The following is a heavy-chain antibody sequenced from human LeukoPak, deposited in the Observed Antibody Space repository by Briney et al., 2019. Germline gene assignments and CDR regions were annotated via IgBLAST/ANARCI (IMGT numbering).Heavy chain of an antibody. CDR2: IYPGDSDT. CDR3: ARQDIVMLVDATCHYYFDY. Sequence: GESLKISCKGSEYSFTKYWIAWVRQMPGKGLEWMGIIYPGDSDTRYSPSFQGQVTISADKSISTAYLQWSSLKASDTAMYYCARQDIVMLVDATCHYYFDYWGQGTLVTVSS. D-gene: IGHD2-15*01. J-gene: IGHJ4*02. CDR1: EYSFTKYW. V-gene: IGHV5-51*01.